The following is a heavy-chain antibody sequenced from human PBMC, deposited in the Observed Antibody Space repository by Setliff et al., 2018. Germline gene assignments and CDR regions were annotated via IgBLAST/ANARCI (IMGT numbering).Heavy chain of an antibody. D-gene: IGHD3-22*01. CDR1: GFTFSSYS. CDR2: ISSDSRYI. J-gene: IGHJ4*02. Sequence: GGSLRLSCAASGFTFSSYSMNWVRQAPGKGLEWVSSISSDSRYIYYADSLKGRFTISRDNAKNSLYLQMNSLRAEDTAVYYCASSLEFYYDTNGFYGFDYWGQGTRVTVSS. CDR3: ASSLEFYYDTNGFYGFDY. V-gene: IGHV3-21*01.